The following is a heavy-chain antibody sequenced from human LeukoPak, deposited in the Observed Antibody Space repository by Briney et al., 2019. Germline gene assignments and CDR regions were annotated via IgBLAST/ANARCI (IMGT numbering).Heavy chain of an antibody. J-gene: IGHJ4*02. V-gene: IGHV3-64*01. Sequence: PGGSLRLSCAASGFTFSSYAMHWVRQAPGKGLEYVSAISSNGGSTYYANPVKGRFTISRDNSKNTLYLQMGSLRAEDMAVYYCARVSRNCSGGSCYSRLLDYWGQGTLVTVSS. CDR3: ARVSRNCSGGSCYSRLLDY. CDR1: GFTFSSYA. D-gene: IGHD2-15*01. CDR2: ISSNGGST.